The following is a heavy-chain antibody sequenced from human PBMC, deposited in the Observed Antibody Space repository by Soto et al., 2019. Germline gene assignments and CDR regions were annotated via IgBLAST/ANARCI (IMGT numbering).Heavy chain of an antibody. CDR3: ARGKNSFDY. CDR2: SANKAAGHTT. Sequence: GGSLRLSCAVSGFTFSDYYMDWVRQTPGKGLEWLARSANKAAGHTTEYAASVKGRFTISRDDSKNSLHLQMNSLKTEDTAVYYCARGKNSFDYWGRGTLVTVSS. V-gene: IGHV3-72*01. J-gene: IGHJ4*02. CDR1: GFTFSDYY.